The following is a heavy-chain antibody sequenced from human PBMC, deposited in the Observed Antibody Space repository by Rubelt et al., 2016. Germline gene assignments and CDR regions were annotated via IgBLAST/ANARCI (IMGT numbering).Heavy chain of an antibody. CDR1: GFTFSNFA. Sequence: VQPGGSLRLSCAASGFTFSNFAMTWVRQAPGKGLEWVSAITGRGATTYYADSVKGRVNISRDNLTDTLYLEMNSLRAEDTAVYYCARDLRFLEWLLGDYYYYGMDVWGQGTTVTVSS. CDR3: ARDLRFLEWLLGDYYYYGMDV. CDR2: ITGRGATT. D-gene: IGHD3-3*01. J-gene: IGHJ6*02. V-gene: IGHV3-23*01.